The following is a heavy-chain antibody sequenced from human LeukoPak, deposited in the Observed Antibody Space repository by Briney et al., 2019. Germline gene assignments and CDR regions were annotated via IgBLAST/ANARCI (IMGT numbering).Heavy chain of an antibody. D-gene: IGHD3-22*01. V-gene: IGHV1-8*03. CDR2: MNPNSGNT. J-gene: IGHJ4*02. Sequence: ASVKVSCKAFGYTFTSYDSNWVRQATGQGLEWMGWMNPNSGNTGYAQKFQGRVTITRNTSISTAYMELSSLRSEDTAVYYCATDYYDSSGYFDYWGQGTLVTVSS. CDR3: ATDYYDSSGYFDY. CDR1: GYTFTSYD.